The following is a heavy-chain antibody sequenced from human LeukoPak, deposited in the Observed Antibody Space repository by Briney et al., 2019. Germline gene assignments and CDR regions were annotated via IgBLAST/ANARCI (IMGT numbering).Heavy chain of an antibody. Sequence: GGSLRLSCAASGFTFSSYGMSWVRQAPGKGLEWVSAISATGGTTYYADSVKGRFTISRDNSKNSLFLQMNSLRAEDTAVYYCAELGITMIGGVWGKGTTVTISS. D-gene: IGHD3-10*02. CDR3: AELGITMIGGV. CDR1: GFTFSSYG. CDR2: ISATGGTT. V-gene: IGHV3-23*01. J-gene: IGHJ6*04.